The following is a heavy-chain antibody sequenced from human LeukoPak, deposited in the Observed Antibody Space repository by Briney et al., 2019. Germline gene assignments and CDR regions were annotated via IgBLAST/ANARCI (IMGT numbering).Heavy chain of an antibody. CDR2: IRSKPYGGTT. CDR1: GFIFGDYA. V-gene: IGHV3-49*04. D-gene: IGHD5-24*01. CDR3: TRDKKPPREGAFDI. Sequence: GGSLRLSCTASGFIFGDYAMNWVRQAPGKGLEWVGFIRSKPYGGTTEYAASVKGRFIISRDDSKGIAYLQMNSLKTEDTAVYYCTRDKKPPREGAFDIWGQGTMVTVSS. J-gene: IGHJ3*02.